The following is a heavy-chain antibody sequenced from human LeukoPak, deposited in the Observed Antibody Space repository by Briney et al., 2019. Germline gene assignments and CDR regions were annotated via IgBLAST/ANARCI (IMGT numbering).Heavy chain of an antibody. CDR1: GFTFSSYA. D-gene: IGHD3-22*01. CDR3: AKAAQYYYDSSGYSNDAFDI. V-gene: IGHV3-23*01. Sequence: PGGSLRLSCAASGFTFSSYAMSWVRQAPGKGLEWVSAISGSGGSTYYADSVKGRFTISRDNSKNTLYLQMNSLRAEDTAVYYCAKAAQYYYDSSGYSNDAFDIWGQGTMVTVSS. CDR2: ISGSGGST. J-gene: IGHJ3*02.